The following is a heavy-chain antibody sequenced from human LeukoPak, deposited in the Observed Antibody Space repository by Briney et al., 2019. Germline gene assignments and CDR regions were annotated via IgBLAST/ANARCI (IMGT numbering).Heavy chain of an antibody. CDR1: GYTLTELS. J-gene: IGHJ4*02. CDR2: FDPEDGET. CDR3: ATDPVGASTFDY. V-gene: IGHV1-24*01. Sequence: APVKVSCKVSGYTLTELSMHWVRQAPGKGLEWMGGFDPEDGETIYAQKFQGRVTMTEDTSTDTAYMELSSLRSEDTAVYYCATDPVGASTFDYWGQGTLVTVSS. D-gene: IGHD1-26*01.